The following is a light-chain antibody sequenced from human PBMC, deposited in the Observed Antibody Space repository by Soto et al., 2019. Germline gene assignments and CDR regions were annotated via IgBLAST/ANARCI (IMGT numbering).Light chain of an antibody. CDR3: SLSTSTRIYV. CDR2: GVT. CDR1: HNDIGTYDY. Sequence: QSVLTPPTSVSGAPGQSITISCTGNHNDIGTYDYVSWYQQHPGRAPRLLIHGVTTRPSGISDRFSASKSGLTASLTISGLQPEDVADHYCSLSTSTRIYVFGGGTK. J-gene: IGLJ1*01. V-gene: IGLV2-14*03.